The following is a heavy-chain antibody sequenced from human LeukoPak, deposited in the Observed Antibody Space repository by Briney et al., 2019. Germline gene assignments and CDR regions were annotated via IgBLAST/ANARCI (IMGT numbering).Heavy chain of an antibody. D-gene: IGHD3-10*01. CDR3: SRDRGYYDSGNYPTDY. V-gene: IGHV1-2*02. J-gene: IGHJ4*02. CDR1: GYTFTVYY. CDR2: INPNGGGT. Sequence: GASVKVSCKASGYTFTVYYMHWVRQAPGQGLEWMGWINPNGGGTNYAQKFQGRVTMTRDTSISTAYMELSRLTSDDTAVYYCSRDRGYYDSGNYPTDYWGQGTLVTVSS.